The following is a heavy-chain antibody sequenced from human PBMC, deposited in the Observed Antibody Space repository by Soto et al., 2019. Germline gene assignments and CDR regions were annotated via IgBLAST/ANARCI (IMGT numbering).Heavy chain of an antibody. Sequence: AETLSLTCGVSGGTVASSHWWSWVRQSPGRGLEWIGNVYHTGDTNFNPSLQSRVTFSVDKSNNQFSLRLTSVTAADTAVYFCAREIVTAGGNNYFDPWGPGTLVTVSS. V-gene: IGHV4-4*01. D-gene: IGHD2-21*02. CDR3: AREIVTAGGNNYFDP. J-gene: IGHJ5*02. CDR1: GGTVASSHW. CDR2: VYHTGDT.